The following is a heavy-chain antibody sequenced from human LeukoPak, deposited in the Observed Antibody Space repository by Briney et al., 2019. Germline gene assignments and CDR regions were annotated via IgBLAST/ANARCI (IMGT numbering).Heavy chain of an antibody. CDR2: ISRSSGHT. J-gene: IGHJ4*02. CDR3: ARDRRDTGGIDY. V-gene: IGHV3-11*05. Sequence: GGSLRLSCAAFGLTFSDYYMSWIRQAPGKGLEWVSYISRSSGHTNYADSVKGRFTISRDNAKNSLYLQMNSLRAEDTAVYYCARDRRDTGGIDYWGQGTLVTVSS. D-gene: IGHD1-14*01. CDR1: GLTFSDYY.